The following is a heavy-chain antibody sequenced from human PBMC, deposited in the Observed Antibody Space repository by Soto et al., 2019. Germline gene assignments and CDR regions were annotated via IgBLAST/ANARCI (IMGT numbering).Heavy chain of an antibody. CDR1: RVTKMSYS. CDR2: INVGNGNT. V-gene: IGHV1-3*01. Sequence: APAKVSSKDCRVTKMSYSLYSAHQEPGKRLEWMGWINVGNGNTKYSQNVQGRVTIYQDTSASTAYMELSSLTSEDTAVYYCATEGSFGAAAGPALDDAFDIWGQGTKVTVSS. CDR3: ATEGSFGAAAGPALDDAFDI. J-gene: IGHJ3*02. D-gene: IGHD6-13*01.